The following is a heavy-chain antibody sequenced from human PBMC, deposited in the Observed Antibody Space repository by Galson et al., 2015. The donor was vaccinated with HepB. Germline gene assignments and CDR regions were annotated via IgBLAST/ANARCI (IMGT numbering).Heavy chain of an antibody. D-gene: IGHD2-8*01. V-gene: IGHV3-49*03. CDR1: GFTFGDYA. J-gene: IGHJ4*02. CDR3: TRAAAIPYCTNGVCYRDGLGYFDY. CDR2: IRSKAYGGTT. Sequence: SLRLSCAASGFTFGDYAMSWFRQAPGKGLEWVGFIRSKAYGGTTEYAASVKGRFTISRDDSKSIAYLQMSSLKTEDTAVYYCTRAAAIPYCTNGVCYRDGLGYFDYWGQGTLVTVSS.